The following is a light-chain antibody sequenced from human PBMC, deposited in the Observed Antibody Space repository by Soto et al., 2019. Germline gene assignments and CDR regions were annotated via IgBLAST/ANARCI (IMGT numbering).Light chain of an antibody. CDR1: SSNIVAGYD. CDR2: GNS. CDR3: QSYDSSLSGVV. Sequence: QSVLTQPPSVSGAPGQRVTISCTGSSSNIVAGYDVHWYQQLPGTAPKLLIYGNSNRHSGVPHRFSGSKSGTSASLAITGLQAEDEADHYCQSYDSSLSGVVFGGGTKLTVL. V-gene: IGLV1-40*01. J-gene: IGLJ2*01.